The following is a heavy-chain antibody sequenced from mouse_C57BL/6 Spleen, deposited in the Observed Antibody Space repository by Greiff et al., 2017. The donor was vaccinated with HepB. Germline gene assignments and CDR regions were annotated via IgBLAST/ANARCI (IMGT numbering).Heavy chain of an antibody. CDR1: GYTFTDYY. Sequence: EVQLQQSGPELVKPGASVKISCKASGYTFTDYYMNWVKQSHGKSLEWIGDINPNNGGTSYNQKFKGKATLIVDKSSSTAYMALRSLTSEDSAVDYGARCIPHYFDYWGQGTTLTVSS. CDR3: ARCIPHYFDY. V-gene: IGHV1-26*01. J-gene: IGHJ2*01. CDR2: INPNNGGT.